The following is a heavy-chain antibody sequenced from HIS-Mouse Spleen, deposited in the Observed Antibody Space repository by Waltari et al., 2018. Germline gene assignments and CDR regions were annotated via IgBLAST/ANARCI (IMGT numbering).Heavy chain of an antibody. J-gene: IGHJ2*01. CDR2: IYYSGRT. Sequence: QLQLQESGPGLVKPSETLSLTCTVSGGSIRSSSYYWGWIRQPPGKGLEWIGRIYYSGRTYYNPSLKSRVTISVDTAKNQFSLKLSSVTAADTAVYYCAREIPYSSSWYDWYFDLWGRGTLVTVSS. CDR3: AREIPYSSSWYDWYFDL. CDR1: GGSIRSSSYY. D-gene: IGHD6-13*01. V-gene: IGHV4-39*07.